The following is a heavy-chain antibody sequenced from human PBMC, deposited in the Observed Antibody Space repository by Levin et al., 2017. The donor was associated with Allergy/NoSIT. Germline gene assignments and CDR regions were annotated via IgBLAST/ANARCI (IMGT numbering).Heavy chain of an antibody. CDR3: ARDIVAADQPGSNRLYWYFDL. Sequence: PAASVKVSCKASGGTFSSYTISWVRQAPGQGLEWMGRIIPILGIANYAQKFQGRVTITADKSTSTAYMELSSLRSEDTAVYYCARDIVAADQPGSNRLYWYFDLWGRGTLVTVSS. V-gene: IGHV1-69*04. D-gene: IGHD1-14*01. J-gene: IGHJ2*01. CDR1: GGTFSSYT. CDR2: IIPILGIA.